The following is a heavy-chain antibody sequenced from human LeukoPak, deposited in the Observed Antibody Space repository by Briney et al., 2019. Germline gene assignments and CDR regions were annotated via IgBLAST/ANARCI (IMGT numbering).Heavy chain of an antibody. J-gene: IGHJ4*02. CDR2: ISSSSSYI. CDR3: ARTHRLIAAAGTVDY. CDR1: GFTFSSYS. D-gene: IGHD6-13*01. Sequence: PGRSLRLSCAASGFTFSSYSMNWVRQAPGKGLEWVSSISSSSSYIYYADSVKGRFTISRDNAKNSLYLQMNSLRAEDTAVYYCARTHRLIAAAGTVDYWGQGTLVTVSS. V-gene: IGHV3-21*01.